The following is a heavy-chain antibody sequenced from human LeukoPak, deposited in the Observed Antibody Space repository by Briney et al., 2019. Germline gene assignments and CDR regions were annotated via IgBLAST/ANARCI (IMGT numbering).Heavy chain of an antibody. CDR2: IYYRGST. D-gene: IGHD4-23*01. J-gene: IGHJ4*02. V-gene: IGHV4-39*01. Sequence: SETLSLTCTVSGGSISSSSYYWGWIRQPPGKGLEWIGSIYYRGSTYYNPSLKSRVTISVDTSKNQFSLKLSSVTAADTAVYYCARLSTVATNFDYWGQGTLVTVSS. CDR1: GGSISSSSYY. CDR3: ARLSTVATNFDY.